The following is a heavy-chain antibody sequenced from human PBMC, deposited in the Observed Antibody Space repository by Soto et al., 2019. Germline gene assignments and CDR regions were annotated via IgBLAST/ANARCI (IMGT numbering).Heavy chain of an antibody. V-gene: IGHV1-18*01. CDR3: TREFSGYDSGYNWFDP. D-gene: IGHD5-12*01. Sequence: QVQLVQSGAEVKKPGASVKVSCKASGYTFTTYGISWVRQAPGQGLEWMGWISAYNGNTNYAQKLQGRVTRTTDTSTSTAYMELRSLRSDDTAVYYCTREFSGYDSGYNWFDPWGQGTLVTVSS. CDR2: ISAYNGNT. J-gene: IGHJ5*02. CDR1: GYTFTTYG.